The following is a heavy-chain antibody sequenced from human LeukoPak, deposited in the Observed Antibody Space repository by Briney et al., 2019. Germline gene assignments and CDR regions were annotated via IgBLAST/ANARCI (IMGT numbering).Heavy chain of an antibody. CDR2: INHSGST. Sequence: GSLRLSCAASGFTFSSYAMSWIRQPPGKGLEWIGEINHSGSTNYNPSLKSRVTISVDTSKNQFSLKLSSVTAADTAVYYCARRNAYYYDSSGYILDYWGQGTLVTVSS. CDR3: ARRNAYYYDSSGYILDY. CDR1: GFTFSSYA. V-gene: IGHV4-34*01. J-gene: IGHJ4*02. D-gene: IGHD3-22*01.